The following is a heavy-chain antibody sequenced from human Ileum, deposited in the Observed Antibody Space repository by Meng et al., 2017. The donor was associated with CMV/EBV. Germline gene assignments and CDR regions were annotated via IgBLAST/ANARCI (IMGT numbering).Heavy chain of an antibody. V-gene: IGHV4-30-4*08. Sequence: SETLSLTCTVSGGSISGGDYYWSWIRQPPGKGLEWVGYIYYSGNPYYSNPSLKSRVTISIDTSKNQFSLKLSSVTVADTAVYYCAREVNVQVPGGDDAFDIWGQGKPVNVSS. J-gene: IGHJ3*02. CDR3: AREVNVQVPGGDDAFDI. CDR2: IYYSGNPY. D-gene: IGHD2-21*01. CDR1: GGSISGGDYY.